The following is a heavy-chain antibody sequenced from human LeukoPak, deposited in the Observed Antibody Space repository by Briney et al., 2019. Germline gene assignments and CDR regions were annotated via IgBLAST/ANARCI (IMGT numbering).Heavy chain of an antibody. V-gene: IGHV3-23*01. D-gene: IGHD5-18*01. J-gene: IGHJ4*02. Sequence: GGSLTLSCAAYGFSFSNYAMSWVRQAPGKGLEWVSAISGSGGSTYYADSVKGRFSVSRDTSKNTLYLQMNSLRAEDTAVYYCASSGRGYSYGSETPFDYWGQGTLVTVSS. CDR3: ASSGRGYSYGSETPFDY. CDR1: GFSFSNYA. CDR2: ISGSGGST.